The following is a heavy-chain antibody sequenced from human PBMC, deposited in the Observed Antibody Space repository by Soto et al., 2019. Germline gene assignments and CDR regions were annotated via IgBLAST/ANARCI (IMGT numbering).Heavy chain of an antibody. CDR1: GYTFTSYD. CDR3: ARDLSGSYYDGFAFDI. CDR2: MNPNSGNT. D-gene: IGHD1-26*01. V-gene: IGHV1-8*01. Sequence: ASVKVSCKXSGYTFTSYDINWVRQATGQGLEWMGWMNPNSGNTGYAQKFQGRVTMTRNTSISTAYMELSSLRAEDTAVYYCARDLSGSYYDGFAFDIWGQGTMVTVSS. J-gene: IGHJ3*02.